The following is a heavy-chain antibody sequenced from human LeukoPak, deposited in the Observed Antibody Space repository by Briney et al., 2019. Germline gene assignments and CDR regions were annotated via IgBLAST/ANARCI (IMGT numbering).Heavy chain of an antibody. V-gene: IGHV4-61*02. CDR2: IYTSGST. Sequence: PSETLSLTCTVSGGSISSSSYYWTWIRQPAGKGLEWIGRIYTSGSTNYNPSLTSRVTISVDTSKNQFSLNLSSVTAADTAVYYCARDRPGNYFDYWGQGTLVTVSS. J-gene: IGHJ4*02. D-gene: IGHD1-1*01. CDR3: ARDRPGNYFDY. CDR1: GGSISSSSYY.